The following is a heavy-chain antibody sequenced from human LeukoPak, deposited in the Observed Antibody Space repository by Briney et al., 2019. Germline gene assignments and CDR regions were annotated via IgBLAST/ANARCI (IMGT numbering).Heavy chain of an antibody. CDR2: IKQDGSEK. V-gene: IGHV3-7*03. J-gene: IGHJ4*02. CDR1: GFTFSSYS. CDR3: ARDSRGFDY. Sequence: AGGSLRLSCAASGFTFSSYSMNWVRQAPGKGLEWVANIKQDGSEKYYVDSVKGRFTISRDNAKNSLYLQMNSLRAEDTAVYYCARDSRGFDYWGQGTLVTVSS.